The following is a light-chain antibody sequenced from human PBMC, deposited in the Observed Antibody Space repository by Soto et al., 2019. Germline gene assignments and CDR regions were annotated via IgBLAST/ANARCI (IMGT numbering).Light chain of an antibody. CDR1: QTINSW. CDR2: KAS. CDR3: QKYTTYSSCT. J-gene: IGKJ1*01. Sequence: DIQVTQYTSTLSASVGDRVTITCRASQTINSWLAWYQQKPGKAPKLLIYKASYLQSWVPSTFSGSGSGTEFTLTISSLQPDDFATHYCQKYTTYSSCTSGQGAKLDI. V-gene: IGKV1-5*03.